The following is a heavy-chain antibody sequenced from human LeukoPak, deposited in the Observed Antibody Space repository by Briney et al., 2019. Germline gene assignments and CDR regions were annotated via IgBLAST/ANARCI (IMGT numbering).Heavy chain of an antibody. V-gene: IGHV3-23*01. D-gene: IGHD6-19*01. CDR1: GFTFRSYV. CDR2: INANSGTT. CDR3: AKPVSGDLAVTADWFHP. J-gene: IGHJ5*01. Sequence: QPGGSLRLSCVASGFTFRSYVMSWVRQPPGKGLEWVSTINANSGTTSYAASVRGRFTISRDNSKNTLYLQVNTLRADDTATYYCAKPVSGDLAVTADWFHPWGQGTLVVVSS.